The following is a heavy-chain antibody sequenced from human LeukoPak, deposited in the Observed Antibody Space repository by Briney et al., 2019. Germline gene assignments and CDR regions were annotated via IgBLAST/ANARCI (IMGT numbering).Heavy chain of an antibody. CDR1: GFTFSSYA. CDR3: AKDQGAVAVRGYYFDY. V-gene: IGHV3-23*01. D-gene: IGHD6-19*01. CDR2: ISGSGGST. Sequence: GGSLRLSCAASGFTFSSYAMSWVRQAPGKGLEWASAISGSGGSTYYADSVKGLFTISRDNSKNTLYLQMNSLRAEDTAVYYCAKDQGAVAVRGYYFDYWGQGTLVTVSS. J-gene: IGHJ4*02.